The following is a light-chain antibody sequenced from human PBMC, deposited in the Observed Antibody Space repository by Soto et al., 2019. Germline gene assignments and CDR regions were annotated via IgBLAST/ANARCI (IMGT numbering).Light chain of an antibody. V-gene: IGLV2-11*01. CDR1: SSDFGGYNY. Sequence: QSALTQPRPVSGSPGQSVIISCTGTSSDFGGYNYVSWYQHHPGKAPKLMIYDVSERPSGVPDRFSGSKSGNTASLTISGLQAEDEADYYCCSYAGTFYVFGTGTKVTVL. J-gene: IGLJ1*01. CDR3: CSYAGTFYV. CDR2: DVS.